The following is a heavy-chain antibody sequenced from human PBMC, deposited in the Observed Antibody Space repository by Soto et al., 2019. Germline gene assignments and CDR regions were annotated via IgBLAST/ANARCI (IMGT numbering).Heavy chain of an antibody. V-gene: IGHV1-8*01. CDR1: GYSFTNYD. Sequence: ASVKVSCKATGYSFTNYDINWVRQAPGQGLEWMGWMNPYNGNTGYAQTFQGRVTMTRNTSIGTAYMELSNVRSSDTAVYYCARGPGDLGYFDYWGQGALVTVSS. J-gene: IGHJ4*02. CDR2: MNPYNGNT. CDR3: ARGPGDLGYFDY. D-gene: IGHD3-10*01.